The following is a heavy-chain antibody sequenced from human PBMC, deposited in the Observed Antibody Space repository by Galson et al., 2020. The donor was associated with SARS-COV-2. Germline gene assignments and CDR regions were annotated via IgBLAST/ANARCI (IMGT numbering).Heavy chain of an antibody. CDR2: INHSGDT. CDR1: GGSFSNYH. J-gene: IGHJ4*02. V-gene: IGHV4-34*01. Sequence: SETLSLTCAVYGGSFSNYHWSWIRQPPGKGLEWIGEINHSGDTRYNPSLKSPVAISVDTSRNQFPLRLRSATAADAAVYYCARGKAGQKYCASGRNLHFDYWGQGTVVTVSS. D-gene: IGHD3-10*01. CDR3: ARGKAGQKYCASGRNLHFDY.